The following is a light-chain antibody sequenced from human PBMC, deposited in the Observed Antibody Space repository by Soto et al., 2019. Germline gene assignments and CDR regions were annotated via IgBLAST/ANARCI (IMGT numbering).Light chain of an antibody. V-gene: IGKV1-39*01. CDR1: QTISSA. J-gene: IGKJ1*01. Sequence: KSQSPSSLSASVGDRVTVTCRASQTISSALNWYQQKPGKAPKLLIYAASTLQGGVPSRFTGSGSGTYFTLTISGLQPEDFATYYCQQSYSSPSVTFGQGTKVDIK. CDR3: QQSYSSPSVT. CDR2: AAS.